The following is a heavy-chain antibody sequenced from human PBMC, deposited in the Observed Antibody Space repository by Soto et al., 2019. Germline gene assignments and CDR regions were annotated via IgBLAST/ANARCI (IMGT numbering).Heavy chain of an antibody. D-gene: IGHD3-10*01. CDR3: ARGDPRLGYRGITMVRGVSGDV. J-gene: IGHJ6*02. CDR2: IYYSGST. Sequence: QVQLQESGPGLVKPSQTLSLTCTVSGGSISSGGYYWSWIRQHPGKGLEWIGYIYYSGSTYYNPSLKSRVTISVDTSKNQFSLKLSSVTAAVTAVYYCARGDPRLGYRGITMVRGVSGDVWGQGTTVTVSS. CDR1: GGSISSGGYY. V-gene: IGHV4-31*03.